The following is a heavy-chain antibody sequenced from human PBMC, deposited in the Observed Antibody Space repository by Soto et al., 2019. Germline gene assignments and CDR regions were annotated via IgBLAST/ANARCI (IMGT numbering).Heavy chain of an antibody. CDR3: ARGVSGYCGFDY. CDR1: GFTFTNYW. V-gene: IGHV3-74*01. CDR2: VKGDETST. Sequence: EVQLVESGGGPAQFGGSLRLSCAASGFTFTNYWMHWVRQVPWKGLVWVSRVKGDETSTGYADSVKGRFTIFRDNVKNTLYLQMNSLRAEDTAVYYCARGVSGYCGFDYWGQGTLVTVSS. D-gene: IGHD5-12*01. J-gene: IGHJ4*02.